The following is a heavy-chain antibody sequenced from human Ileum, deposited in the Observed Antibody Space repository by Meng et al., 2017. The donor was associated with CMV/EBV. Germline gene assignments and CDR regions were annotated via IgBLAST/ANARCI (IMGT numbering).Heavy chain of an antibody. D-gene: IGHD2/OR15-2a*01. Sequence: SETLSLTCAISGDSVSTDDVAWNWIRQSPWRGLEWLGRTFYRSKWHYEYAVSVKSRISITADTSKNQFSLQLNSVSPEDTTTYYCARGRHSTFDIWGQGTRVT. CDR2: TFYRSKWHY. J-gene: IGHJ3*02. CDR1: GDSVSTDDVA. CDR3: ARGRHSTFDI. V-gene: IGHV6-1*01.